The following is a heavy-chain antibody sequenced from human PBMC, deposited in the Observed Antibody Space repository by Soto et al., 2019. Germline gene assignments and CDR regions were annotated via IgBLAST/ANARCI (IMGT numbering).Heavy chain of an antibody. V-gene: IGHV1-8*01. CDR1: GYTFTSYD. CDR2: MNPNSGNT. J-gene: IGHJ4*02. CDR3: AGGGRQYSIAAPDY. Sequence: QVQLVQSGAEVKKPGASVKVSCKASGYTFTSYDINWVRQATGQGLEWMGWMNPNSGNTGYAQKCRGRVTMTRDTSISTGDMELSSLRSEDTAVYYCAGGGRQYSIAAPDYWGQGTLVTVSS. D-gene: IGHD6-6*01.